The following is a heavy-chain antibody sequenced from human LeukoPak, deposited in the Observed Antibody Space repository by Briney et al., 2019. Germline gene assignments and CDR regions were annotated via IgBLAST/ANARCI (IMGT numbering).Heavy chain of an antibody. D-gene: IGHD2-15*01. V-gene: IGHV3-21*01. Sequence: GGSQRLSCGASGFTFSYYSMNWVRQAPGKGLEWVSSISSNSNNIYYADSVKGRFTISRDNAKNSLYLQMNSLRAEDTAVYYCAREWGYCSGGSRPPDHFDYWGQGTLVTVSP. CDR2: ISSNSNNI. CDR3: AREWGYCSGGSRPPDHFDY. J-gene: IGHJ4*02. CDR1: GFTFSYYS.